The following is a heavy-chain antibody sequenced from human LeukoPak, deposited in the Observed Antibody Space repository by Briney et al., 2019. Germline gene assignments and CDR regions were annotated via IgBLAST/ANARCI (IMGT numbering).Heavy chain of an antibody. V-gene: IGHV3-7*04. CDR3: ARASQRAFDI. J-gene: IGHJ3*02. Sequence: PGGSLRLSCAASGFTFSSSWMSWVRQTPGKGLEWVASIKQDGGEKFYVDSVRGRFTISRDNAKNSLSLRMNSLRAEDTAVYYCARASQRAFDIWGQGTMVTVSP. CDR1: GFTFSSSW. CDR2: IKQDGGEK.